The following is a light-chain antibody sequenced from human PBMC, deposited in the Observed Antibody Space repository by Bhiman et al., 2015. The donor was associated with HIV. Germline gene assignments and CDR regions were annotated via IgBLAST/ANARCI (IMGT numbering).Light chain of an antibody. Sequence: QSALTQPRSVSGSPGQSVTISCTGTSSDVGGSDYVSWYQQHPGKAPKLIIYDVSKRPSGVPDRFSGSKSGNTASLTISGLQAEDEADYYCSSYTSSATYVFGTGTMVTVL. V-gene: IGLV2-11*01. CDR2: DVS. J-gene: IGLJ1*01. CDR3: SSYTSSATYV. CDR1: SSDVGGSDY.